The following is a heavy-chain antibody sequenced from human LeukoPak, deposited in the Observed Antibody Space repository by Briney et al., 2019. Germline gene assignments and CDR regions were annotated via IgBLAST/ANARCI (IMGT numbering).Heavy chain of an antibody. CDR2: TNPNSGGT. CDR3: ARGLYRGGSGNYDY. J-gene: IGHJ4*02. V-gene: IGHV1-2*04. CDR1: GSTFTGYY. D-gene: IGHD3-10*01. Sequence: GASVKVSCKASGSTFTGYYMPWVRQAPGQGLEWMGWTNPNSGGTNYAQKFQGWVIMTRDTSISTAYMELSRLRSDDTAVYYCARGLYRGGSGNYDYWGQGTLVTVSS.